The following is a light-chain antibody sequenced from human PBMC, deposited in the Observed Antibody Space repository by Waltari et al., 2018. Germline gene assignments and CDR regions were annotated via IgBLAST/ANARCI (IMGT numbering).Light chain of an antibody. J-gene: IGKJ2*01. CDR1: QSVLYSPKNENY. V-gene: IGKV4-1*01. Sequence: DIVMTQSPESLAVSLGERATIPCKSSQSVLYSPKNENYLTWYQQKPGKAPKMLIYWASTRESGVPDRFSGSGSGTDFTLTISSLQAEDVAIYYCQQYYSTPYTFGQGTRLEI. CDR3: QQYYSTPYT. CDR2: WAS.